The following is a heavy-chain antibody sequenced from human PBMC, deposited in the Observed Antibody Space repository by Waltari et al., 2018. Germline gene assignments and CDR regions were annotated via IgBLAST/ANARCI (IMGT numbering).Heavy chain of an antibody. D-gene: IGHD2-21*01. CDR1: GFTFRDYA. Sequence: EVQLLESGGGLVQPGGSLRLSCTVSGFTFRDYAMTWVRQAPGRGVEVVGLVGSSGAATYYADSVKGRFSISRDNSRNTLYLQMNSLRAEDTAMYYCAKRGAPGELWFFDYWGQGNLVTVSS. CDR2: VGSSGAAT. J-gene: IGHJ4*02. V-gene: IGHV3-23*01. CDR3: AKRGAPGELWFFDY.